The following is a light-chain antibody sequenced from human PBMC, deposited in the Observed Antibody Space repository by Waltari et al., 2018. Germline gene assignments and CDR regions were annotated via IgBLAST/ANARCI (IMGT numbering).Light chain of an antibody. CDR1: QSLLHSNGYNY. V-gene: IGKV2-28*01. CDR3: MQILQPART. CDR2: LGS. J-gene: IGKJ2*01. Sequence: DILMTQSPLSLPVTTGEPASFRCSSSQSLLHSNGYNYLDWYLQKPGQSPQVLIYLGSNRACGVPDRFSGSGSGTDFTLNISRVEAEDVGVYYCMQILQPARTFGQGTRLEIK.